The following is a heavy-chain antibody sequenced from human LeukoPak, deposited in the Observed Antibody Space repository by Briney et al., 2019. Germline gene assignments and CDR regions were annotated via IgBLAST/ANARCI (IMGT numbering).Heavy chain of an antibody. V-gene: IGHV3-30*02. CDR1: GFTFSSYG. D-gene: IGHD3-10*01. CDR2: IRYDGSNK. Sequence: GGSLRLSCAASGFTFSSYGMHWVRQAPGKGLEWVAFIRYDGSNKYYADSVKGRFTISRDNSKNTLYLQMNSLRAEDTAVYYCARLGSMVRGLDYWGQGTLVTVSS. CDR3: ARLGSMVRGLDY. J-gene: IGHJ4*02.